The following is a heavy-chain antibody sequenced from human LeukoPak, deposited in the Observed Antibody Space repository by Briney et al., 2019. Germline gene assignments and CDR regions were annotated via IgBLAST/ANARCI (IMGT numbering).Heavy chain of an antibody. V-gene: IGHV3-74*01. J-gene: IGHJ5*02. CDR2: INGDGSST. D-gene: IGHD3-16*01. CDR1: GFTFSSYW. Sequence: GGSLRLSCAASGFTFSSYWMNWVRQAPGKGPVWVSRINGDGSSTNSADSVKGRFTISRDNAKNTLSLQINTLSAEDTAVYYCVRSWGTGWFDPWGQGTLVTVSS. CDR3: VRSWGTGWFDP.